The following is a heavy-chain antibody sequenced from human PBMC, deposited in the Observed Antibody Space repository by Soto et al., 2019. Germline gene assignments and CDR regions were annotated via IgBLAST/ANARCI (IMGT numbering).Heavy chain of an antibody. CDR3: ARNRGAVTGKYFDH. Sequence: GGSLRLCCATSGFRFSAFYMSWFRQAPGKGLEYISYISTSGTSANYADSVKGRFTISRDNSKNSLYLQLNSLRTEDTAVYYCARNRGAVTGKYFDHWGEGALVTVSS. J-gene: IGHJ4*02. CDR1: GFRFSAFY. CDR2: ISTSGTSA. D-gene: IGHD6-19*01. V-gene: IGHV3-11*03.